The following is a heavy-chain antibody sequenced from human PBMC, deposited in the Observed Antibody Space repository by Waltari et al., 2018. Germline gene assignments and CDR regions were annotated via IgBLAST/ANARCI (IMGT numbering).Heavy chain of an antibody. Sequence: EVQLVESGGGLVKPGGSLRLSCAASGFTFSSYSMNWVRQAPGKGLEWVSSISSSSSYIYYADSVKGRFTISRDNAKNSLYLQMNSLRAEDTAVYYCARLPSYYYDSSGYSQGSGYWGQGTLVTVSS. CDR3: ARLPSYYYDSSGYSQGSGY. CDR1: GFTFSSYS. D-gene: IGHD3-22*01. CDR2: ISSSSSYI. J-gene: IGHJ4*02. V-gene: IGHV3-21*01.